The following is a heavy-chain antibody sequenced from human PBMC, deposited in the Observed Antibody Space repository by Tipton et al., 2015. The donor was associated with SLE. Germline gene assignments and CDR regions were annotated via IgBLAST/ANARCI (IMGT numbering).Heavy chain of an antibody. CDR1: GGSISSYY. J-gene: IGHJ2*01. V-gene: IGHV4-59*01. CDR3: ARGGGNANWNFDL. Sequence: TLSLTCTVSGGSISSYYWSWIRQPPGKGLEWIGYIYYSGSTNYKPSLKTRVTISVDTSKNQFSLKLSSVTAADTAVYYCARGGGNANWNFDLWGRGTLVTVSS. CDR2: IYYSGST. D-gene: IGHD4-23*01.